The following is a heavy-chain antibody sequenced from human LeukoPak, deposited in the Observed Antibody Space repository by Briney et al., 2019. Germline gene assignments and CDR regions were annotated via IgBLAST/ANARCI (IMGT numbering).Heavy chain of an antibody. CDR1: GGSISSYY. CDR3: AREGEMNIFDY. CDR2: IYYSGST. V-gene: IGHV4-59*01. D-gene: IGHD3-16*01. Sequence: SETLSLTCTVSGGSISSYYWSWIRQPPGKGLEWIGYIYYSGSTNYNPSLKSRVTISVDTSKNQFSLKLSSVTAADTAVYYCAREGEMNIFDYWGQGTLVTVSS. J-gene: IGHJ4*02.